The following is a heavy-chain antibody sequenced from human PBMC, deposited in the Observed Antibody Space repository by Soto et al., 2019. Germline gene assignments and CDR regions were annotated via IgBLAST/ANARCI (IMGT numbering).Heavy chain of an antibody. D-gene: IGHD3-9*01. J-gene: IGHJ3*02. V-gene: IGHV3-23*01. CDR1: GFIFNDYA. Sequence: GGSLRLSCAASGFIFNDYAMSWVRQAPGKGLEWVSSISGSGGATYYADSVKGRFTISRDNPKNTLYLQMNSLRAEDTAVYYCAKDTSLDLLTAYYNVGAFDIWGQGTVVTVSS. CDR3: AKDTSLDLLTAYYNVGAFDI. CDR2: ISGSGGAT.